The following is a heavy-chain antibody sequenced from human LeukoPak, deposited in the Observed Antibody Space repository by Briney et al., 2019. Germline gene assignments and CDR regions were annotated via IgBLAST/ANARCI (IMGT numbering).Heavy chain of an antibody. Sequence: SETLSLTCTVSGGSISSYYWNWIRQPPGKGLEWIGYIYSSGTTNHNPSLKSRVTISVDTSKNQFSLKLSSVTAADTAVYYCARERYVTTVYLDAFDIWGQGTMVTVSS. CDR2: IYSSGTT. V-gene: IGHV4-59*01. J-gene: IGHJ3*02. CDR1: GGSISSYY. D-gene: IGHD4-17*01. CDR3: ARERYVTTVYLDAFDI.